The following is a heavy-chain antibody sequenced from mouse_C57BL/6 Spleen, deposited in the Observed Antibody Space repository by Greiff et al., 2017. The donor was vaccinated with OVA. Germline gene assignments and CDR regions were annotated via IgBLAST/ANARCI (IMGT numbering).Heavy chain of an antibody. J-gene: IGHJ2*01. CDR2: IYPGDGDT. D-gene: IGHD1-1*01. V-gene: IGHV1-82*01. CDR3: ARRITTVVATGYFDY. Sequence: VKLMESGPELVKPGASVKISCKASGYAFSSSWMNWVKQRPGKGLEWIGRIYPGDGDTNYNGKFKGKATLTADKSSSTAYMQLSSLTSEDSAVYCCARRITTVVATGYFDYWGQGTTLTVSS. CDR1: GYAFSSSW.